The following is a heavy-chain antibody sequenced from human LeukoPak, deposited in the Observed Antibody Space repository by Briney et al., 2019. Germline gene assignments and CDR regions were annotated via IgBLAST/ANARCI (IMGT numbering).Heavy chain of an antibody. CDR1: GGSLSGYH. V-gene: IGHV4-34*01. CDR2: INHSGST. D-gene: IGHD2-2*02. CDR3: AGSHVPAAILGVWFDP. Sequence: SETLSLTCAVYGGSLSGYHWSWIRQPPGKRLEWIGEINHSGSTNYNPSLKSRVTISVDTSTNQFSLQLSSVTAADTAVYYCAGSHVPAAILGVWFDPWGQETLVTVSS. J-gene: IGHJ5*02.